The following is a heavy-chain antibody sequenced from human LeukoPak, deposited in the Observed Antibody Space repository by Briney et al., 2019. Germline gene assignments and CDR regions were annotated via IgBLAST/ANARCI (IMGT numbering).Heavy chain of an antibody. Sequence: GGSLRLSCVGSGFTFGDHAMHWVRQAPGRGLECVAGISFNGGAIGYADSVKGRFTISRDNANQSLYLQVNSLRVEDTALYFCAKDQGLRKYFYYYYMDVWGRGTTVIVS. CDR2: ISFNGGAI. CDR1: GFTFGDHA. D-gene: IGHD3-9*01. J-gene: IGHJ6*03. V-gene: IGHV3-9*01. CDR3: AKDQGLRKYFYYYYMDV.